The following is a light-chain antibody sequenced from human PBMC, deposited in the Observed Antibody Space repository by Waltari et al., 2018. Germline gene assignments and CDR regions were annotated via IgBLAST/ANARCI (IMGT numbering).Light chain of an antibody. J-gene: IGKJ4*01. Sequence: DIQMTQSPSSLSASVGDRVTITCQASQDIRKNLNWFQQKPGKAPHVLIFDASNSQAAVPSRFSGSGSGTDFAITISSLQPEDIGTYYCQQYANLPLTFGGGTRVEIK. CDR3: QQYANLPLT. CDR2: DAS. V-gene: IGKV1-33*01. CDR1: QDIRKN.